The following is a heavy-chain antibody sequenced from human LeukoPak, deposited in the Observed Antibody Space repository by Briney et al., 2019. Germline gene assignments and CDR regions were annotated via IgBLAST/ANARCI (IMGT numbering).Heavy chain of an antibody. CDR3: ATPAELVVVNAFDY. D-gene: IGHD3-22*01. V-gene: IGHV1-18*01. CDR2: ISAYNGNT. Sequence: ASVKVSCKASGYTFTSYGISWVRQAPGQGLEWMGWISAYNGNTNYAQKLQGRVTMTEDTSTDTAYMELSSLRSEDTAVYYCATPAELVVVNAFDYWGQGTLVTVSS. J-gene: IGHJ4*02. CDR1: GYTFTSYG.